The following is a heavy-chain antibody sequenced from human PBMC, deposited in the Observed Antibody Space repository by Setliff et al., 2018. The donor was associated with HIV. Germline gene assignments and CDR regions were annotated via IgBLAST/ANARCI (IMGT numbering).Heavy chain of an antibody. CDR3: ARGVARQVVIDRWFDP. CDR1: GGSFSDFY. Sequence: PSETLSLTCAVFGGSFSDFYWSWIRQPPGQGLEWSGVISYSGSTVYNPSLKSPVTMSVDASKNLVSLNLNSVTAADTAIYYWARGVARQVVIDRWFDPWGQGTPVTVSS. J-gene: IGHJ5*02. CDR2: ISYSGST. V-gene: IGHV4-34*01. D-gene: IGHD2-21*01.